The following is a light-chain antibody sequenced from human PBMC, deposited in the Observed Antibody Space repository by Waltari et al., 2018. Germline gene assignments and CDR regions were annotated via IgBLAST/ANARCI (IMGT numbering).Light chain of an antibody. Sequence: EIVLTQSPATLSLSPGERATLSCRASQSVSSYLAWYQQKPGQAPRLLIYDASNRATGSPARFSGSRSGTDFTLTISSLEPEDFAVYYCQQRSKWPPFGFGQGTRLEIK. J-gene: IGKJ5*01. CDR1: QSVSSY. CDR3: QQRSKWPPFG. CDR2: DAS. V-gene: IGKV3-11*01.